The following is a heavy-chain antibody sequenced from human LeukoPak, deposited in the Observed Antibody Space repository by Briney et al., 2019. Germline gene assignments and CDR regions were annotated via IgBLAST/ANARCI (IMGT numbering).Heavy chain of an antibody. V-gene: IGHV1-69*04. CDR1: GGTFSSYA. Sequence: SVKVSCKASGGTFSSYAISWVRQAPGQGLEWMGRIIPILGIANYAQKFQGRVTITADESTSTAYMELSSLRSEDTAVYYCARVPADYYYYMDVWGKGTTVTVSS. D-gene: IGHD2-2*01. CDR3: ARVPADYYYYMDV. CDR2: IIPILGIA. J-gene: IGHJ6*03.